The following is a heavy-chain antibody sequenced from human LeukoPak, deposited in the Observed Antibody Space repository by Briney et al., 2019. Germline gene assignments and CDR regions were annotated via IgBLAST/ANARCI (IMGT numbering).Heavy chain of an antibody. CDR2: ISGSGGST. CDR1: GFTFSSYA. D-gene: IGHD6-19*01. CDR3: AKDPYSSGWYISAFDI. Sequence: GGSLRLSCAASGFTFSSYAMSWVRQAPGKGLEWVSAISGSGGSTYYADSVKGRFTISRDNSTNTLYLQMNSLRAEDTAVYYCAKDPYSSGWYISAFDIWGQGTMVTVSS. J-gene: IGHJ3*02. V-gene: IGHV3-23*01.